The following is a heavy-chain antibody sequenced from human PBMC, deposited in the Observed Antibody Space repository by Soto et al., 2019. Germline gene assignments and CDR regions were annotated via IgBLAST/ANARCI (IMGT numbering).Heavy chain of an antibody. CDR3: ARAQTTYDSSGYGAFDI. V-gene: IGHV3-23*01. CDR1: GFTFSSYA. Sequence: GGSLILSCAASGFTFSSYAMSWVRQAPGKGLEGVSAISGSGGSTYYADSVKGRFTISRDNSKNTLYLQMNSLRAEDTAVYYCARAQTTYDSSGYGAFDIWGQGTMVTVSS. J-gene: IGHJ3*02. CDR2: ISGSGGST. D-gene: IGHD3-22*01.